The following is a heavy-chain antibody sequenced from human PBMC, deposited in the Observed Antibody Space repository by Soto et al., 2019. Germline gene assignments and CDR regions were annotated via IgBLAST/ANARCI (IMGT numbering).Heavy chain of an antibody. CDR1: GFTFVDYG. Sequence: GGSLRLSCAASGFTFVDYGMIWVRQVPGKGLEWVSGINWNSGSTGYADSVKGRFTISRDNAKNSLSLQMNSLRAEDTALYYCARDKGSYYTSYFDYWGQGTLVTVSS. CDR3: ARDKGSYYTSYFDY. J-gene: IGHJ4*02. D-gene: IGHD3-10*01. V-gene: IGHV3-20*04. CDR2: INWNSGST.